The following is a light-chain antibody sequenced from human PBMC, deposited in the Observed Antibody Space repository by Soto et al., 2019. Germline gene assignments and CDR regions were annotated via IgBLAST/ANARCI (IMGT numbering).Light chain of an antibody. J-gene: IGKJ1*01. V-gene: IGKV3-20*01. CDR2: GAS. CDR3: QQYGSSPV. Sequence: DIVLTQSPGTLSLSPGERATLSCRASQSVSSSYLAWYQQKPGQAPRLLIYGASSRATGIPDRFSGSGSGTDFTLTFSRLEPEDFAVYYCQQYGSSPVFGQGTRWIS. CDR1: QSVSSSY.